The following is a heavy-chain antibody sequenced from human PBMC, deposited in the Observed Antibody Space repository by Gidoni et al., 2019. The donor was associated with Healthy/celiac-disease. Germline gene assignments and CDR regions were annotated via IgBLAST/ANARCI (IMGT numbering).Heavy chain of an antibody. Sequence: QAQLVQSGAEVKKHRSSVKVSCKASGGTFSSYAISWVRQAPGQGLKWMGVIIPIFGTANYAQKFQGRVTITADESTSTAYMELSSLRSEDTAVYYCARGLLHRTSDYWGHGTLVTVSS. J-gene: IGHJ4*01. CDR3: ARGLLHRTSDY. CDR2: IIPIFGTA. D-gene: IGHD1-26*01. CDR1: GGTFSSYA. V-gene: IGHV1-69*01.